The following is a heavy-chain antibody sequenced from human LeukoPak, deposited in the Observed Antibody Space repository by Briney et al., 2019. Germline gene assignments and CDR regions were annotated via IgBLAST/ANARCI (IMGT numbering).Heavy chain of an antibody. CDR3: ARYRQNDSLDY. CDR1: GGSVSSYY. CDR2: IYYSGST. D-gene: IGHD2-2*01. V-gene: IGHV4-59*08. J-gene: IGHJ4*02. Sequence: SETLSLTCTVSGGSVSSYYWRWIRQPPGKGLEWIGYIYYSGSTNYNPSLKSRVTISVDTSKNQFSLKLSSVTAADTAVYYCARYRQNDSLDYWGQGTLVTVSS.